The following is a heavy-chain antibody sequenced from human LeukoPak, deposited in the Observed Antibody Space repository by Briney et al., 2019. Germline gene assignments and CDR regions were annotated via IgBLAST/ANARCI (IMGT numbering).Heavy chain of an antibody. CDR1: GVSIRSYY. J-gene: IGHJ5*02. CDR3: ARAHEGAWFAP. V-gene: IGHV4-59*01. CDR2: IYYSGST. Sequence: PSETLSLTCTVSGVSIRSYYWSWIRQPPGKGLEWVGYIYYSGSTNYNPSLKSRVTISVDTSKNHFSLTLSSVTAADTAVYYCARAHEGAWFAPWGQGTLVTVSS.